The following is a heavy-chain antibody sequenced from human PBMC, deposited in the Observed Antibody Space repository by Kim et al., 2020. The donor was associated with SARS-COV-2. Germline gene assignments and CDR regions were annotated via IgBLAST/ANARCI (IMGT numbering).Heavy chain of an antibody. J-gene: IGHJ4*02. D-gene: IGHD3-9*01. Sequence: GGSLRLSCAASGFTFSSYTMNWVRQAPGKGLEWVSSIYNTGSSIYYADSVKGRFTISRDNAKDSLYLQMNSLRAEDTAVYYCARDMLIFNPGDCWGQGTLVTVSS. CDR1: GFTFSSYT. CDR3: ARDMLIFNPGDC. CDR2: IYNTGSSI. V-gene: IGHV3-21*01.